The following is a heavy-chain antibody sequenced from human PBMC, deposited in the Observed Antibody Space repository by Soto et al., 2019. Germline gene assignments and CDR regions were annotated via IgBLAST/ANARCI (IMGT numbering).Heavy chain of an antibody. D-gene: IGHD3-22*01. V-gene: IGHV3-53*01. J-gene: IGHJ4*02. CDR1: GFTVIRNH. CDR3: ARVKSDSPGYYTFDF. CDR2: IYSSDNT. Sequence: GGSLRLSCAASGFTVIRNHMSWVRQAPGKGLEWISVIYSSDNTYHADSVKGRFTISRDNSKNTLYLQMNSLRAEDTAVYYCARVKSDSPGYYTFDFWGQGTLVTV.